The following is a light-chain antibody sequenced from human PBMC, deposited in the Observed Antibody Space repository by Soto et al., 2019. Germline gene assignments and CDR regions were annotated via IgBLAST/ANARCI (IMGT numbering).Light chain of an antibody. Sequence: VLTQSPATLSLSPGERSTLSCRASQSVGTYLAWYQQKPGQAPRILIYDASDRATGIPARFSGSGSGTDCTLTISSLEPEDFEVYACQQYNNWPRTFGQGTQVDIK. CDR1: QSVGTY. CDR3: QQYNNWPRT. J-gene: IGKJ1*01. CDR2: DAS. V-gene: IGKV3-11*01.